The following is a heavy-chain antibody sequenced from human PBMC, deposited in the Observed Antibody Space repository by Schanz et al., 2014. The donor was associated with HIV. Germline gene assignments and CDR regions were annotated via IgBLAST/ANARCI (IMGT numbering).Heavy chain of an antibody. D-gene: IGHD2-21*02. CDR2: IIPLFGTS. V-gene: IGHV1-69*06. Sequence: QVQLVQSGAEVKKPGSSVKVFCRASGGTFINYAFSWVRQAPGQGLEWMGGIIPLFGTSNYAQKFQGRVTITADKSTSTAYMELSSLRSEDTAVYYCARTYTGDWSTGADWGQGTLVTVSS. J-gene: IGHJ4*02. CDR3: ARTYTGDWSTGAD. CDR1: GGTFINYA.